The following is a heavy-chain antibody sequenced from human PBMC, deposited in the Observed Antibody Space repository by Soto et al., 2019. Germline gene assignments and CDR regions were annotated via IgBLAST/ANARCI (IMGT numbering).Heavy chain of an antibody. J-gene: IGHJ4*02. CDR3: ARLRYYDSLCDY. CDR2: TYYSGST. D-gene: IGHD3-22*01. V-gene: IGHV4-39*01. CDR1: GGSISSSRYY. Sequence: QLQLQESGPGLVKPSETLSLTCTVSGGSISSSRYYWGWIRQPPGKGLEWIGSTYYSGSTYYNPSLKSRVTISVDTSKNQFSLKLSSVTAADTAVYYCARLRYYDSLCDYWGQGTLVTVSS.